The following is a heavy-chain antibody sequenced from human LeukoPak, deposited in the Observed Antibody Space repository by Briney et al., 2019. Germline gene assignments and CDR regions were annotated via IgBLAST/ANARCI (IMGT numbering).Heavy chain of an antibody. V-gene: IGHV4-39*01. D-gene: IGHD1-26*01. J-gene: IGHJ4*02. CDR1: GGSISSSSYY. CDR2: IYYSGST. CDR3: ARRRRKRELLFTRGEKYFDY. Sequence: SETLSLTCTVSGGSISSSSYYWGWIRQPPGKGLEWIGSIYYSGSTYYNPPLKSRVTISVGTSKNQFSLKLSSVTAADTAVYYCARRRRKRELLFTRGEKYFDYWGQGTLVTVSS.